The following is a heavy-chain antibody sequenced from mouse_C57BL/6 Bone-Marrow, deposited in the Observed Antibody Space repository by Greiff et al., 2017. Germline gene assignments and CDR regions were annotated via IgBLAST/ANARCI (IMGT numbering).Heavy chain of an antibody. CDR1: GYTFTSYW. D-gene: IGHD4-1*01. V-gene: IGHV1-61*01. Sequence: QVQLQQPGAELVRPGSSVKLSCKASGYTFTSYWMDWVKQRPGQGLEWIGNIYPSDSETHYNQKFKDKATLTVDKSSRTAYMPLSSLPSEDSAVSYCASYLGREGDYWCQGTTLTVSS. CDR2: IYPSDSET. J-gene: IGHJ2*01. CDR3: ASYLGREGDY.